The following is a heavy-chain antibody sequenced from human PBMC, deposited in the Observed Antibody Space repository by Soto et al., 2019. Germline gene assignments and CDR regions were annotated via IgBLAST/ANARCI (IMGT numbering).Heavy chain of an antibody. J-gene: IGHJ3*02. V-gene: IGHV3-30-3*01. CDR3: ARDPQELRNAFDI. D-gene: IGHD1-26*01. CDR1: VFTCSSYE. Sequence: GGSLRLSGAASVFTCSSYEMHWVRQAPGTGLEWVAVISYDGSNKYYADSVKGRFTICRDNSKNTLYPQMNSLRAEDTAVYYCARDPQELRNAFDIWDQGTMVTV. CDR2: ISYDGSNK.